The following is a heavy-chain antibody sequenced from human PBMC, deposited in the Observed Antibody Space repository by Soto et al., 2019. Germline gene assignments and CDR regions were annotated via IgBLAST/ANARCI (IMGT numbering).Heavy chain of an antibody. CDR3: AIRASYYDSSGYFDY. V-gene: IGHV3-11*06. CDR1: GFTFRDYY. D-gene: IGHD3-22*01. CDR2: IDSSTKYT. J-gene: IGHJ4*02. Sequence: PGGCLRLSCEASGFTFRDYYMTWFRQAPGKGLEWLSYIDSSTKYTNYADSVKGRFTISRDNAKNSLYLQMNSLRAEDTAVYYCAIRASYYDSSGYFDYWGQGTLVTVSS.